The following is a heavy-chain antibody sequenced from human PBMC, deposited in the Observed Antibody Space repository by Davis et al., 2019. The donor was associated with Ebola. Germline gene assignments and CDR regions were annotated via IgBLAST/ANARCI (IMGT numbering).Heavy chain of an antibody. V-gene: IGHV3-33*01. CDR1: GFNFRSYG. D-gene: IGHD2-15*01. Sequence: GESLNIPCASSGFNFRSYGMHWVRQAPDKGLEWVAVIWYDGSRKYYVDSVKGRFTISRDNSNNLLYLQMNSLRAEDTAVYYCAIPDCSGANCYSVYIKNWGQGTLVTVSS. CDR3: AIPDCSGANCYSVYIKN. J-gene: IGHJ4*02. CDR2: IWYDGSRK.